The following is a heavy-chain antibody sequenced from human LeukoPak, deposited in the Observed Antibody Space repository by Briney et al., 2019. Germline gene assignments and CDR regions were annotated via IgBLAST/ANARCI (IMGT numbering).Heavy chain of an antibody. Sequence: GGSLRLSCAASGFTFSSYAMSWVRQAPGKGLEWVSAISGSGGSTYYADSVKGRFTISRDNSKNTLYLQMNSLRAEDTAVYYCAKDYSGLSSGYYFDYWGQGTLVTVSS. CDR2: ISGSGGST. CDR3: AKDYSGLSSGYYFDY. J-gene: IGHJ4*02. V-gene: IGHV3-23*01. CDR1: GFTFSSYA. D-gene: IGHD1-26*01.